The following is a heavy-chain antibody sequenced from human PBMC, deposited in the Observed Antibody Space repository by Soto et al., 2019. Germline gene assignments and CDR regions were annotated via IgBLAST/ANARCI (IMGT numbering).Heavy chain of an antibody. CDR3: ASALVDYGDYYFGR. D-gene: IGHD4-17*01. J-gene: IGHJ4*02. CDR2: IFISGST. V-gene: IGHV4-4*07. CDR1: GGSVSSYY. Sequence: PSETLSLTCTVSGGSVSSYYWTWIRQSAGKGLEWIGRIFISGSTNYNPSFNSRVTMSVDTSKNQFSLKLSSVTAADTATYYCASALVDYGDYYFGRWGQGTLVTVSS.